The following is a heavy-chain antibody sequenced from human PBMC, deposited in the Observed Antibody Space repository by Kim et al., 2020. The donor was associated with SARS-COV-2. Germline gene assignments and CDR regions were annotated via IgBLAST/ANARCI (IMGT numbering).Heavy chain of an antibody. CDR1: GFTFSSYW. V-gene: IGHV3-7*01. CDR2: IKQDGSEK. Sequence: GGSLRLSCAASGFTFSSYWMSWVRQAPGKGLEWVANIKQDGSEKYYVDSVKGRFTISRDNAKNSLYLQMNSLRAEDTAVYYCARDKPYSSGWYMDYYYGMDVWGQGTTVTVSS. CDR3: ARDKPYSSGWYMDYYYGMDV. D-gene: IGHD6-19*01. J-gene: IGHJ6*02.